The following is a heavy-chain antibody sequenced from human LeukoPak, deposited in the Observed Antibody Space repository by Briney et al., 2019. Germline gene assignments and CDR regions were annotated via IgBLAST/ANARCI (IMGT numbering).Heavy chain of an antibody. CDR2: IYTSGST. CDR3: ASEAYYYDSSGYYKY. J-gene: IGHJ4*02. D-gene: IGHD3-22*01. CDR1: GGSISDYY. V-gene: IGHV4-4*07. Sequence: SETLSLTCTVSGGSISDYYWSWIRQPAGKGLEWIGRIYTSGSTNYNPSLKSRVTMSVDTSKNQFSLKLSSVTAADTAVYYCASEAYYYDSSGYYKYWGQGTLVTVSS.